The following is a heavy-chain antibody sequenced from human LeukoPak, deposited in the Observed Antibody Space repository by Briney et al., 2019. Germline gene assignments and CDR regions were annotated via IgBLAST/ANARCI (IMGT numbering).Heavy chain of an antibody. V-gene: IGHV3-23*01. D-gene: IGHD6-6*01. CDR2: ISGSGGST. J-gene: IGHJ4*02. CDR3: AKRSTLAARPAYLDS. Sequence: GGSLRLSCAASGFTFSNYAMSWVRQAPGKGLEWVSAISGSGGSTYYADSVKGRFTISRDNSKSTLYLQMNSLRAEDTAVYYCAKRSTLAARPAYLDSWGQGTLVTVSS. CDR1: GFTFSNYA.